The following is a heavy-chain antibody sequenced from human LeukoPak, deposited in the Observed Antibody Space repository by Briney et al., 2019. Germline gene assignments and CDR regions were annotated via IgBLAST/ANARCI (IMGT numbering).Heavy chain of an antibody. V-gene: IGHV1-18*01. CDR1: GYTFTSYG. J-gene: IGHJ4*02. CDR3: ARGPSITIFGVVNDY. D-gene: IGHD3-3*01. CDR2: ISGYNGNT. Sequence: GASVKVSCKASGYTFTSYGISWVRQAPGQGLEWMGWISGYNGNTNYAQKVKGRVTMTIDKSTSTAYMELRSLRSDDTAVYYCARGPSITIFGVVNDYGGQGTLVTVSS.